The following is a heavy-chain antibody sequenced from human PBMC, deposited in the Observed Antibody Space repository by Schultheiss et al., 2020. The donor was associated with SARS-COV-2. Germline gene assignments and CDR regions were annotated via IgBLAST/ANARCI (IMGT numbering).Heavy chain of an antibody. D-gene: IGHD2-15*01. CDR1: GFTFSSYA. V-gene: IGHV3-23*01. CDR3: ARDGMAAALNYYYYYMDV. Sequence: GGSLRLSCAASGFTFSSYAMSWVRQAPGKGLEWVSAISGSGGSTYYADSVKGRFTISRDNSKNTLYLQMNSLRAEDTAVYYCARDGMAAALNYYYYYMDVWGKGTTVTVSS. CDR2: ISGSGGST. J-gene: IGHJ6*03.